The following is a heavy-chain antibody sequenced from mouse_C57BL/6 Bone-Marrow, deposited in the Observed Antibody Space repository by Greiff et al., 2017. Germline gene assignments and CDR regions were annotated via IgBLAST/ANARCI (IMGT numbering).Heavy chain of an antibody. V-gene: IGHV7-1*01. CDR2: SRNKANDYTT. J-gene: IGHJ1*03. CDR3: ARDADYYGSSHWYFDV. Sequence: EVKVVESGGGLVQSGRSLRLSCATSGFTFSDFYMEWVRQAPGKGLEWIAASRNKANDYTTEYSASVKGRFIVSRDTSQSILYLQMNALRAEDTAIYYGARDADYYGSSHWYFDVWGTGTTVTVSS. D-gene: IGHD1-1*01. CDR1: GFTFSDFY.